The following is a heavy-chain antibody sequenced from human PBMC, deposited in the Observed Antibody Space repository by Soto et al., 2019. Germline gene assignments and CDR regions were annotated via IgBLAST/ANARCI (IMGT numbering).Heavy chain of an antibody. V-gene: IGHV3-30-3*01. Sequence: GGSLRLFCAASGFTFSSYAMHWVRQAPGKGLEWVAVISYDGSNKYYADSVKGRFTISRDNSKNTLYLQMNSLRAEDTAVYYCARDLLYSSSFTFDAFDIWGQGTMVTVSS. CDR2: ISYDGSNK. J-gene: IGHJ3*02. CDR1: GFTFSSYA. CDR3: ARDLLYSSSFTFDAFDI. D-gene: IGHD6-6*01.